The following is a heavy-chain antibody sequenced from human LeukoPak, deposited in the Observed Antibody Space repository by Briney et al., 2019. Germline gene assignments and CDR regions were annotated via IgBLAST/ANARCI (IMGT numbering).Heavy chain of an antibody. J-gene: IGHJ4*02. CDR3: ARGFGDITMMVSFDY. V-gene: IGHV1-69*06. CDR2: IIPIFGTA. Sequence: SVKVSCKASGGTFSSYAISWVRQAPGQGLEWMGGIIPIFGTANYAQKFQGRVTITADKSTSTAYMELSSLRSEDTAVYYCARGFGDITMMVSFDYWGQGTLVTVSS. CDR1: GGTFSSYA. D-gene: IGHD3-22*01.